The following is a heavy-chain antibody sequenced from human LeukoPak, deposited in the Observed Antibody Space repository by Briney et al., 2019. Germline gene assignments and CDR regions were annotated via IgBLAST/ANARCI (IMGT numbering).Heavy chain of an antibody. CDR2: ISPDKGKT. CDR3: TRDWGAERVIADY. D-gene: IGHD3-16*01. CDR1: GYTYARYG. J-gene: IGHJ4*02. Sequence: ASVKVSCKSSGYTYARYGISWLRQAPGRGLEWMGWISPDKGKTDYARKFQDRVIMTIDTSTRTVYMELRNLRSDDTAVYYCTRDWGAERVIADYWGQGTLVIVSS. V-gene: IGHV1-18*01.